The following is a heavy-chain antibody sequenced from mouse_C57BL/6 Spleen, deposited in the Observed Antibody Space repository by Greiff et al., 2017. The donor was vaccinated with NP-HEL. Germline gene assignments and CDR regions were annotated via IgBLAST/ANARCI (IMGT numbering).Heavy chain of an antibody. CDR1: GYTFTSYW. V-gene: IGHV1-52*01. D-gene: IGHD1-1*01. J-gene: IGHJ3*01. CDR3: ARRATVEGSWFAY. Sequence: QVQLQQPGAELVRPGSSVKLSCKASGYTFTSYWMHWVKQRPIQGLEWIGNIDPSDSETHYNQKFKDKATLTVDKSSSTAYMQLSSLTSEASAVYYGARRATVEGSWFAYWGQGTLVTVSA. CDR2: IDPSDSET.